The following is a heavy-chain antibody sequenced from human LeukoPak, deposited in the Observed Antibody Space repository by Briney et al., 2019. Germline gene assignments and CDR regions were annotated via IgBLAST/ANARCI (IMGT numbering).Heavy chain of an antibody. J-gene: IGHJ5*02. Sequence: ASVKVSCKASGYTFTSYGISWVRQAPGQGLEWMGWISAYNGNTNYAQKLQGRVTMTTDTSTSTAYMELRSLRSDDTAVYYCARDGRGRAYCGGDCYPREWSDPWGQGTLVTVSS. CDR3: ARDGRGRAYCGGDCYPREWSDP. CDR2: ISAYNGNT. D-gene: IGHD2-21*02. V-gene: IGHV1-18*01. CDR1: GYTFTSYG.